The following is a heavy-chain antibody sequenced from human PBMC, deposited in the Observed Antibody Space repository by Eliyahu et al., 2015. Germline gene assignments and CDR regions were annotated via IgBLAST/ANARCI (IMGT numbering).Heavy chain of an antibody. V-gene: IGHV3-30-3*02. CDR1: GPTFSDYA. CDR2: IAYDGGNK. D-gene: IGHD3-16*01. CDR3: AKIMGMYYFEY. Sequence: QVQLVESGGGVVQPGRSLXLSXXASGPTFSDYAMCWVRQAPGKGLEWVALIAYDGGNKYYADSVKGRLTISRDNSKNTLHLQWNSLRDEDTAVYYCAKIMGMYYFEYWGQGTLVTVSS. J-gene: IGHJ4*02.